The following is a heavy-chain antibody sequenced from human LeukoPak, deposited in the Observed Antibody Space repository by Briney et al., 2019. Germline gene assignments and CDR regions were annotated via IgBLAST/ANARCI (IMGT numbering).Heavy chain of an antibody. CDR2: IYYSGST. Sequence: SETLSLTCTVSGGSISSGGYYWSWIRQHPGKGLEWIGYIYYSGSTYYNPSLKSRVTISVDTSKNQFSLNLSSVTAADTAVYYCARSRRASGSELIDYWGQGTLVTVSS. V-gene: IGHV4-31*03. D-gene: IGHD3-10*01. CDR3: ARSRRASGSELIDY. J-gene: IGHJ4*02. CDR1: GGSISSGGYY.